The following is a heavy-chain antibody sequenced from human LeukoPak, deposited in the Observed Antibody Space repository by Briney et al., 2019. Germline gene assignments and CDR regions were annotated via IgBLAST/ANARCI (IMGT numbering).Heavy chain of an antibody. V-gene: IGHV4-34*01. D-gene: IGHD3-22*01. CDR1: GGSFSGYY. CDR2: INHSGST. Sequence: SETLSLTCAVYGGSFSGYYWSWIRQPPGKGPEWIGEINHSGSTNYNPSLKSRVTISVDTSKNQFSLKLNSVTAADTAVYSCARDYYDSRGEAFDIWGQGTMVTVSS. CDR3: ARDYYDSRGEAFDI. J-gene: IGHJ3*02.